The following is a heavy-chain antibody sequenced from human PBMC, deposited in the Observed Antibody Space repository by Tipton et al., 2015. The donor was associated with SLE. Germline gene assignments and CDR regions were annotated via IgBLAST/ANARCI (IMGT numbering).Heavy chain of an antibody. CDR3: ARTDPENSGIFDY. CDR1: GFTFSSYS. CDR2: ISSSSSYI. D-gene: IGHD6-19*01. V-gene: IGHV3-21*01. J-gene: IGHJ4*02. Sequence: SLRLSCAASGFTFSSYSMNWVRQAPGKGLEWVSSISSSSSYIYYADSVKGRFTISRDNAKNSLYLQMNSLRAEDTAVYYCARTDPENSGIFDYWGQGTLVTVSS.